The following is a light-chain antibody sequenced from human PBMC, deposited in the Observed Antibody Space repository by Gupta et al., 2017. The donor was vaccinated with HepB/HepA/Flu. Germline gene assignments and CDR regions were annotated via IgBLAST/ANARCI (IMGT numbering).Light chain of an antibody. V-gene: IGKV1-9*01. Sequence: DIHLTQSPSFLSASVGDRVTITCRASQGINTYLAWYQQKPGKAPKLLIYAASTLQSGVPSSFSGSGSGTEFTLTISNLQPEDFATYYCQQLNSYPLTFGGGTKVEIK. CDR3: QQLNSYPLT. CDR1: QGINTY. CDR2: AAS. J-gene: IGKJ4*01.